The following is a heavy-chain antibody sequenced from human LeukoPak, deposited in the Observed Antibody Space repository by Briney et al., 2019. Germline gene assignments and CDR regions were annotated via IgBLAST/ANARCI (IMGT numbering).Heavy chain of an antibody. D-gene: IGHD6-19*01. CDR1: GYTFTSYD. CDR2: MNPNSGNT. V-gene: IGHV1-8*03. Sequence: ASVKVSCKASGYTFTSYDINWVRQATGQGLEWMGWMNPNSGNTGYAQKFQGRVTITRNTSISTAYMELSSLRSEDTAVYYCAGGSSSGGDFDYWGQGTLVTVSS. J-gene: IGHJ4*02. CDR3: AGGSSSGGDFDY.